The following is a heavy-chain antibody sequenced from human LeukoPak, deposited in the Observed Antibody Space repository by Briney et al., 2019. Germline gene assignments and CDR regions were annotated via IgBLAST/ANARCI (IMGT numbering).Heavy chain of an antibody. CDR1: GYTFTNFG. CDR3: ARDHSSSSQLFDY. V-gene: IGHV1-18*01. D-gene: IGHD6-13*01. Sequence: ASVKVSCKASGYTFTNFGISWVRQAPGQGLDWMGWISAYNGNTNFAQKQQGRVTMTTDTSTTTAYMELRNLRSDDTAVYYCARDHSSSSQLFDYWGQGTLVTVSS. CDR2: ISAYNGNT. J-gene: IGHJ4*02.